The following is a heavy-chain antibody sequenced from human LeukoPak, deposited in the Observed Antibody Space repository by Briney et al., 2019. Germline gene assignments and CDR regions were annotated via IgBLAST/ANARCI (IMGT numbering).Heavy chain of an antibody. V-gene: IGHV3-73*01. CDR1: GFTFSGSA. D-gene: IGHD3-22*01. Sequence: GGSLKLSCAATGFTFSGSAIHWVRRASGKGLEWVGRIRSKANNYATAYAASMKGRFTISRDDSKNTAYLQMNSLKTEDTAVYYCTRHSHDSSAGWFDPWGQGTLVTVSS. CDR3: TRHSHDSSAGWFDP. CDR2: IRSKANNYAT. J-gene: IGHJ5*02.